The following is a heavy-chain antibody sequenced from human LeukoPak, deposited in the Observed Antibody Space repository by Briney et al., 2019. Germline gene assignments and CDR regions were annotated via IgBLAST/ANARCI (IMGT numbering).Heavy chain of an antibody. Sequence: ASVKVSCKASGYTFTSYGISWVRRAPGQGLEWMGWISAYNGNTNYAQKLQGRVTMTTDTSTSTAYMELRSLRSDDTAVYYCAREGDYYDSSGYYGLDYWGQGTLVTVSS. CDR1: GYTFTSYG. J-gene: IGHJ4*02. V-gene: IGHV1-18*01. CDR3: AREGDYYDSSGYYGLDY. CDR2: ISAYNGNT. D-gene: IGHD3-22*01.